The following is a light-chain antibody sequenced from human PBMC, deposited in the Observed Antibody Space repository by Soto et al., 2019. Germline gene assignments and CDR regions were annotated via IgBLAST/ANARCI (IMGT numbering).Light chain of an antibody. CDR1: QSVSSY. J-gene: IGKJ1*01. CDR2: DAS. V-gene: IGKV3-11*01. CDR3: QQRSNGPKT. Sequence: EIVLTQSPATLSLSPGERATLSCRASQSVSSYLAWYQQKPGQAPRLLIYDASNRATGIPARFSGSGSGTDFTLTISSLEPEDFAVYYCQQRSNGPKTFGQGPKLDIK.